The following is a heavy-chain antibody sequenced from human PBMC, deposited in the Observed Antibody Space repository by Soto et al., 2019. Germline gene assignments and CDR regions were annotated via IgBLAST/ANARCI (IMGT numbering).Heavy chain of an antibody. V-gene: IGHV3-74*01. D-gene: IGHD5-12*01. CDR1: RFTFSSFW. CDR2: INSDGSST. Sequence: GGSLRLSCAASRFTFSSFWFHWVRQAPGKGLVWVSHINSDGSSTSYADSVKGRFTISRDNAKNTLYLQMNSLRAEDTAVYYCAKAGGYSGYDYFDYWGQGTLVTVSS. CDR3: AKAGGYSGYDYFDY. J-gene: IGHJ4*02.